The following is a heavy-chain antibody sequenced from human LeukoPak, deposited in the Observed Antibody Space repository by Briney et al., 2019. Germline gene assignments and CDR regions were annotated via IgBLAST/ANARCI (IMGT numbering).Heavy chain of an antibody. CDR1: GYTFTSYD. J-gene: IGHJ6*03. D-gene: IGHD2-15*01. V-gene: IGHV1-8*01. Sequence: PWASVKVSCKASGYTFTSYDINWVRQATGQALEWMGWMNPNSGNTGYAQKFQGRVIMTRNTSISTAYMALSSLRSEDTAVYYCAREGVVVVAATSAYYYYMDVWGKGTTVTVSS. CDR3: AREGVVVVAATSAYYYYMDV. CDR2: MNPNSGNT.